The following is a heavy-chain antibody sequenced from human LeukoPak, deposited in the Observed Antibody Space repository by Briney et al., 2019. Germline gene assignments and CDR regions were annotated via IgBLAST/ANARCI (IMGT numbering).Heavy chain of an antibody. CDR2: ISGSGGST. Sequence: GGSLRLSCAASGFTFSSYAMSWVRQAPGKGLEWVSAISGSGGSTYYADSVRGRFTISRDNSKNTLYLQMNSLRAEDTAVYYCAKDPVHYYDSSGYYLSWGQGTLVTVSS. D-gene: IGHD3-22*01. CDR1: GFTFSSYA. CDR3: AKDPVHYYDSSGYYLS. J-gene: IGHJ5*02. V-gene: IGHV3-23*01.